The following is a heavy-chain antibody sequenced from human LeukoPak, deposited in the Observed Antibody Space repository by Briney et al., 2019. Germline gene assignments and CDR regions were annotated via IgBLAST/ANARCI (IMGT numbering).Heavy chain of an antibody. D-gene: IGHD3-22*01. Sequence: GGSLRLSCAASGFTFSSYWMSWVRQAPGKGLEWVANIKQDGSEKYYVDSVKGRFTISRDNAKNSLYLQMNSLRAEDTAVYYCAGLGSSGYYPHDAFDIWGQGTMVTVSS. CDR2: IKQDGSEK. CDR1: GFTFSSYW. J-gene: IGHJ3*02. V-gene: IGHV3-7*01. CDR3: AGLGSSGYYPHDAFDI.